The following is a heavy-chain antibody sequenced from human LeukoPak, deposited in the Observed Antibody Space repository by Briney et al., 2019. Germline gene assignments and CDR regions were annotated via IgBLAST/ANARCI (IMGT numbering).Heavy chain of an antibody. Sequence: GGSLRLSCAASGFTFSSYEMNWVRQAPGEGLEWVSYISSSGSTIYYADSVKGRFTISRDNAKNSLYLQMNSLRAEDTAVYYCARDPYYGDYVVWGQGTLVTVSS. J-gene: IGHJ4*02. CDR2: ISSSGSTI. D-gene: IGHD4-17*01. V-gene: IGHV3-48*03. CDR1: GFTFSSYE. CDR3: ARDPYYGDYVV.